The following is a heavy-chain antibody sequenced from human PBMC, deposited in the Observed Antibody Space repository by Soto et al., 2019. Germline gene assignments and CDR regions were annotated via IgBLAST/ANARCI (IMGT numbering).Heavy chain of an antibody. Sequence: ASVKVSCKASGYSFITSYYMHWVRQAHGQGLEWMGIIKPTGSMTKYSQRFQGRLTMTRDTSTRNDYMELTTLTSEDTAVYFCERDTGYDHDAFHIWG. CDR3: ERDTGYDHDAFHI. J-gene: IGHJ3*02. V-gene: IGHV1-46*01. CDR1: GYSFITSYY. CDR2: IKPTGSMT. D-gene: IGHD5-12*01.